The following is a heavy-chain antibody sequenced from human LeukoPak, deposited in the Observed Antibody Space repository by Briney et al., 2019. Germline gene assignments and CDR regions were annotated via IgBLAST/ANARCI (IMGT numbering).Heavy chain of an antibody. Sequence: PGGSLRLSCAASGFTFSDYYMSWIRQAPGKGLEWVSYISSSGSTIYYADSVKGRFTISRDNSKNTLYLQMNSLRAEDTAVYYCAKDRLPIAVGYRSEYYFDYWGQGTLVTVSS. CDR1: GFTFSDYY. J-gene: IGHJ4*02. V-gene: IGHV3-11*01. CDR3: AKDRLPIAVGYRSEYYFDY. D-gene: IGHD6-19*01. CDR2: ISSSGSTI.